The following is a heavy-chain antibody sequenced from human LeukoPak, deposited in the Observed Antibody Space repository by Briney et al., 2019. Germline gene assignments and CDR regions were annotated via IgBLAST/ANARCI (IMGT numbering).Heavy chain of an antibody. V-gene: IGHV4-34*01. CDR1: GGSFSGYY. D-gene: IGHD6-19*01. J-gene: IGHJ4*02. CDR3: ARGGFGSGWSYFDY. Sequence: SETLSLTCAVYGGSFSGYYWSWVRQPPGKGLEWIGEINHSGSTNNNPSLKSRVTISVDTCKNQFSLKLSSVTAADTAVYYCARGGFGSGWSYFDYWGQGTLVTVSS. CDR2: INHSGST.